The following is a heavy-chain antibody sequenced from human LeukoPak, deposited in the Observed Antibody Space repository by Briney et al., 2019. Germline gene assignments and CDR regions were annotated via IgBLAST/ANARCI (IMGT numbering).Heavy chain of an antibody. CDR1: GFTFSSYA. D-gene: IGHD6-19*01. V-gene: IGHV3-30*04. CDR2: ISFDGTNK. J-gene: IGHJ4*02. CDR3: ARGYRSGPLDS. Sequence: GGSLRLSCAASGFTFSSYAISWVRQAPGKGLEWVALISFDGTNKYYADSVKGRFTISRDNSKNTLYLQMNSLRADDSAVYYCARGYRSGPLDSWGQGTLVTVSS.